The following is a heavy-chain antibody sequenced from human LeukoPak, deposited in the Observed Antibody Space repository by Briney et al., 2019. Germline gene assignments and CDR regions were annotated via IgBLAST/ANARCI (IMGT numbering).Heavy chain of an antibody. J-gene: IGHJ3*02. Sequence: GGSLRLSCAASGFTFSSYWMHRVRQAPGKGLVWVSRINSDGRTTGYADSVKGRFTISRDNAKNTLYPQMNSLRVEDTAVYYCGSPRTFSGRNVLDMWGQGTMVTVSS. CDR1: GFTFSSYW. CDR3: GSPRTFSGRNVLDM. CDR2: INSDGRTT. V-gene: IGHV3-74*01. D-gene: IGHD3-10*02.